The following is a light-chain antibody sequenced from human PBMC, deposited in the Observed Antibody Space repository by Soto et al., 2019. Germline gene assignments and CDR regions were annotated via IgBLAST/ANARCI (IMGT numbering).Light chain of an antibody. V-gene: IGKV1-39*01. CDR3: QQSYSNPPT. CDR1: QSIATY. Sequence: DIQMTQSPSSLSASVGDRVTITCRASQSIATYLNWYQQKPGKAPHLLISGATNLHSGAPSRFTGSGSGTDFTLIISSLQPEDFATYYCQQSYSNPPTFGLGTKLE. CDR2: GAT. J-gene: IGKJ2*01.